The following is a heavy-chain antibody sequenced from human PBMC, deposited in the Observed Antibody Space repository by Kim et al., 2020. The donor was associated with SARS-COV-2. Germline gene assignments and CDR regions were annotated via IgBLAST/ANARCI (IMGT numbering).Heavy chain of an antibody. CDR3: TTLSPNTIFRGV. D-gene: IGHD3-3*01. J-gene: IGHJ6*02. CDR2: IKSKTDGGTT. Sequence: GGSLRLSCAASGFTLSNAWMSWVRQAPGKGLEWVGRIKSKTDGGTTDYAAPVKGRFTISRDDSKNTLYLQMNSLKTEDTAVYYCTTLSPNTIFRGVWGQGTTVTVSS. CDR1: GFTLSNAW. V-gene: IGHV3-15*01.